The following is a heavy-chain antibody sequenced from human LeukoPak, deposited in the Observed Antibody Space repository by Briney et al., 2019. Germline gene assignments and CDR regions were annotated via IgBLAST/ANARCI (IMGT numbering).Heavy chain of an antibody. D-gene: IGHD3-10*01. CDR1: GFTFSSYA. V-gene: IGHV3-23*01. J-gene: IGHJ6*03. Sequence: PGGSLRLSCAASGFTFSSYAMSWVRQAPGKGLEWVSAISGSGGSTYYADSGKGRFTISRDKSKKTVYLQMNSLRAEDTAVYYCAKDAVWGGHSYYIDVWGKGTTVTVSS. CDR2: ISGSGGST. CDR3: AKDAVWGGHSYYIDV.